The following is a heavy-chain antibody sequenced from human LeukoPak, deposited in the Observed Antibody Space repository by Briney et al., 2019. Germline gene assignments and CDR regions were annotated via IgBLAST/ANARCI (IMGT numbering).Heavy chain of an antibody. D-gene: IGHD2-2*02. CDR1: GFTVSSNY. CDR2: IYSGGST. V-gene: IGHV3-53*01. CDR3: ARGIVVVPAAIDD. Sequence: GGSLRLSCAASGFTVSSNYMSWVRQAPGKRLEWVSVIYSGGSTYYADSVKGRFTISRDNSKNTLFLQMNSLRAEDTAVYYCARGIVVVPAAIDDWGQGTLVTVSS. J-gene: IGHJ4*02.